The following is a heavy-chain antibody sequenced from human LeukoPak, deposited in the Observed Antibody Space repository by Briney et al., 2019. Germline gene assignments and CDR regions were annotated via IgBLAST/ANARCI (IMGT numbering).Heavy chain of an antibody. Sequence: SVKVSCKASGGTFSSYVINWVRQAPGQGLEWMGGIIPIFGTANYAQKFQGRVTITADKSTSTAYMELSSLRSDDTAIYYCARDNYYDTNGYQGYWGQGTLVTVSS. V-gene: IGHV1-69*06. J-gene: IGHJ4*02. D-gene: IGHD3-22*01. CDR3: ARDNYYDTNGYQGY. CDR1: GGTFSSYV. CDR2: IIPIFGTA.